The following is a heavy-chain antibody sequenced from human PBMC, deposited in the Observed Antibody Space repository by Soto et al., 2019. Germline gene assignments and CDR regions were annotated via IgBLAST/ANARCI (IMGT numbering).Heavy chain of an antibody. CDR3: ARETTTGTGDY. J-gene: IGHJ4*02. D-gene: IGHD1-1*01. CDR1: GFTFSNYV. Sequence: QVQLVESGGGVVQPGRSLRLSCAASGFTFSNYVMHWVRQAPGKGLEWVALISNDGSNKYHTDSVKGRFTISRDNSKNTLFLQMNSLSAEDTAVYYCARETTTGTGDYWGQGTLVTVSS. CDR2: ISNDGSNK. V-gene: IGHV3-30-3*01.